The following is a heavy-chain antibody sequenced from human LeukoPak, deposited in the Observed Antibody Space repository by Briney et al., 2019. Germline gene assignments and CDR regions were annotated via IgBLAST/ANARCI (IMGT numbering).Heavy chain of an antibody. CDR3: ASYYASGVSAYNYYGMDV. CDR2: MSHNRGT. D-gene: IGHD3-10*01. V-gene: IGHV4-38-2*01. CDR1: GHSLSTGYY. Sequence: SETLSLTCAVSGHSLSTGYYWGWIRQPPGKGLEWIGSMSHNRGTYYNPSLKSRVTISLDTSKNQISLRLTSVTAADTAVYYCASYYASGVSAYNYYGMDVWGKGTTVTVSS. J-gene: IGHJ6*04.